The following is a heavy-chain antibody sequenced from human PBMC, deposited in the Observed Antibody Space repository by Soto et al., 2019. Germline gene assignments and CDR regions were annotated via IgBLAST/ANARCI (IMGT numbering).Heavy chain of an antibody. D-gene: IGHD2-15*01. V-gene: IGHV3-21*02. CDR1: GFTFSSYS. Sequence: EVQLVESGGGLVKPGGSLRLSCAASGFTFSSYSMNWVRQAPGKGLEWVSYISSSTGYTYYADSVKGRFTISGDNAKNSLYLQMNSLRAEDTAVYYCARDRGCSGGSCYSKGMDVWSQGTTVTVSS. CDR2: ISSSTGYT. CDR3: ARDRGCSGGSCYSKGMDV. J-gene: IGHJ6*02.